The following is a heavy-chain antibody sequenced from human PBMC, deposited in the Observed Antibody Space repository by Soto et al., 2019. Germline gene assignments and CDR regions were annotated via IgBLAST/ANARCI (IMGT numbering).Heavy chain of an antibody. CDR3: ARGLYDFYRRSWFDP. Sequence: PSETLSLTCAVYGGSFSGYYCSWIRQPPGKGLEWIGEINHSGSTNYNPSLKSRVTISVDTSKNQFSLKLSSVTAADTAVYYCARGLYDFYRRSWFDPWGQGTLVTVSS. CDR1: GGSFSGYY. D-gene: IGHD3-3*01. CDR2: INHSGST. V-gene: IGHV4-34*01. J-gene: IGHJ5*02.